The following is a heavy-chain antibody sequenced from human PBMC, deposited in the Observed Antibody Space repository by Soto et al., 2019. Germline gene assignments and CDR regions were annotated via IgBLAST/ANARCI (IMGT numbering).Heavy chain of an antibody. CDR1: GFTFSNYG. CDR3: ARDLPPSAARASPGGVDP. CDR2: ISYGGSNK. V-gene: IGHV3-30*03. J-gene: IGHJ5*02. D-gene: IGHD1-26*01. Sequence: GSLRLSCAASGFTFSNYGMHWVRQAPGEGLDWVAVISYGGSNKYYADSVKGRFTISRDNSKNTLYLQMNSIRSEDTAVYYCARDLPPSAARASPGGVDPWGQGTGVTVS.